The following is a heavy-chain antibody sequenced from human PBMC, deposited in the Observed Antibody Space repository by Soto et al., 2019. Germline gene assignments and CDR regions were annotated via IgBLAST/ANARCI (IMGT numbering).Heavy chain of an antibody. CDR1: GCTFNIYG. CDR2: ISFDGSKK. V-gene: IGHV3-30*18. D-gene: IGHD3-22*01. CDR3: AKDHVAGHGSGNYYSSGFDS. Sequence: VGSLRLSCAASGCTFNIYGIHWVRHAPGKGXXXVTLISFDGSKKYYADSVKDRFTISRDNSKNTLYLQMNSLRAEDTAVYYCAKDHVAGHGSGNYYSSGFDSWGQGTLVTVSS. J-gene: IGHJ4*02.